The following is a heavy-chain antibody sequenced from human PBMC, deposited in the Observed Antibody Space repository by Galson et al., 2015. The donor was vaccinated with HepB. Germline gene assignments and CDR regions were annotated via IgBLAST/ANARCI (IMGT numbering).Heavy chain of an antibody. V-gene: IGHV3-21*01. Sequence: SLRLSCAASGFTFSNAWMSWVRQAPGKGLEWVSSISSSSSYIYYADSVKGRFTISRDNAKNSLYLQMNSLRAEDTAVYYCARGGYYDSSGYRGYFDLWGRGTLVTVSS. CDR1: GFTFSNAW. CDR2: ISSSSSYI. D-gene: IGHD3-22*01. CDR3: ARGGYYDSSGYRGYFDL. J-gene: IGHJ2*01.